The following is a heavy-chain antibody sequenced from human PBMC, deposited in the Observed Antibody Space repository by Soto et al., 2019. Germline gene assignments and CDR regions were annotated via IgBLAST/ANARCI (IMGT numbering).Heavy chain of an antibody. D-gene: IGHD1-20*01. CDR2: INHSGST. CDR3: ARGPADNTHGDWFDP. V-gene: IGHV4-34*01. Sequence: SETLSLTCAVYGGSFSGYYWSWIRQPPGKGLEWIGEINHSGSTNYNPSLKSRVTISVDTSKNQFSLKLSSVTAADTAVYYCARGPADNTHGDWFDPWGQGTLVTVSS. CDR1: GGSFSGYY. J-gene: IGHJ5*02.